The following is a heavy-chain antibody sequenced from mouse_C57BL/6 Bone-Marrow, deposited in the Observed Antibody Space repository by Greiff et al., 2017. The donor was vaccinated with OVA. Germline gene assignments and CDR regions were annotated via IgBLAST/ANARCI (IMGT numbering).Heavy chain of an antibody. V-gene: IGHV1-15*01. Sequence: VQLQQSGAELVRPGASVTLSCKASGYTFTDYEMHWVKQTPVHGLEWIGAIDPETGGTAYNQKFKGKAILTADKSSSTAYMQLRSLTSEDAAVYYYMELRAMDYWGQGTSVTVSS. D-gene: IGHD1-1*01. CDR3: MELRAMDY. CDR1: GYTFTDYE. J-gene: IGHJ4*01. CDR2: IDPETGGT.